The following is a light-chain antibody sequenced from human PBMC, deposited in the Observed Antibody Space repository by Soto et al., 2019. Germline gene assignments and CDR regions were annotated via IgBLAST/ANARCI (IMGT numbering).Light chain of an antibody. V-gene: IGKV1-33*01. CDR3: QQYDNRPPT. J-gene: IGKJ3*01. CDR2: DTS. CDR1: QDIINY. Sequence: DIQMTQSPSPLSASVGDRATIACKASQDIINYLYGYQQKPGKAPKLLIYDTSNLESGVPSRFSGSGSVTDFTFTISSLQPESFAVYDCQQYDNRPPTFGPGTKVNVK.